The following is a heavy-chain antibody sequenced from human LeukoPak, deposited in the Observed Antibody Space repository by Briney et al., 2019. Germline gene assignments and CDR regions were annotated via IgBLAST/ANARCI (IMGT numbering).Heavy chain of an antibody. CDR1: GFTFSSYS. CDR3: ARDHETIDY. J-gene: IGHJ4*02. CDR2: IISSSSYI. Sequence: GGSLRLSCAASGFTFSSYSMNWVRQAPGKGLEWVSSIISSSSYIYYADPVKGRFTISRDNAKNSLYLQMNSLRAEDTAVYYCARDHETIDYWGQGTLATVSS. D-gene: IGHD1-1*01. V-gene: IGHV3-21*01.